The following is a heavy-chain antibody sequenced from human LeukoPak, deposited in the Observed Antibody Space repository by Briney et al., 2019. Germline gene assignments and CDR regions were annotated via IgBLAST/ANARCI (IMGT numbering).Heavy chain of an antibody. V-gene: IGHV4-59*01. D-gene: IGHD2-21*01. CDR1: GGSISSYY. CDR2: IYYSGST. Sequence: SETLSLTCTVSGGSISSYYWSWLRQPPGKGLEWIGYIYYSGSTNYNPSLKSRVTISVDTSKNQFSLKLSSVTAADTAVYYCASGLYEVLFPYRGEYLHHWGQGTLVIVSS. J-gene: IGHJ1*01. CDR3: ASGLYEVLFPYRGEYLHH.